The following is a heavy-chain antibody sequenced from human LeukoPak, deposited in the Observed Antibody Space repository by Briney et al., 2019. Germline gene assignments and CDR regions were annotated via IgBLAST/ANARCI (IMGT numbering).Heavy chain of an antibody. CDR2: IYYSGRT. Sequence: PSETLSLTCTVSGASISRSGYYWGWIRQPPGKGLEWIGTIYYSGRTYYNPSLKSRVTISVDTSKNQFSLMLSSVTAADTAVYYCARHGRFKGAFDIWGQGTMVTVSS. CDR3: ARHGRFKGAFDI. J-gene: IGHJ3*02. CDR1: GASISRSGYY. D-gene: IGHD3/OR15-3a*01. V-gene: IGHV4-39*07.